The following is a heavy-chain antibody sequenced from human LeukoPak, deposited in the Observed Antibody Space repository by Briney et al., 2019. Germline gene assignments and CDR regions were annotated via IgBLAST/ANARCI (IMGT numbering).Heavy chain of an antibody. D-gene: IGHD1-14*01. CDR3: TRAINACDFDY. V-gene: IGHV3-53*01. CDR1: VFTVSRKY. Sequence: PGGSLRLSCAASVFTVSRKYMNSVRQAPGKGLEWVSVIYSGGHTYYADSVKGRFTISRDNSKNTLYLQMNSLRAEDTAVYYCTRAINACDFDYWGQGTLVTVSS. J-gene: IGHJ4*02. CDR2: IYSGGHT.